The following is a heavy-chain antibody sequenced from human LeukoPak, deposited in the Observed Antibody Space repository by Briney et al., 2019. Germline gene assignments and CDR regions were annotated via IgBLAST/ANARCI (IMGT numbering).Heavy chain of an antibody. J-gene: IGHJ4*02. CDR1: GFTFSSYG. CDR2: VWYDGSEK. V-gene: IGHV3-33*01. D-gene: IGHD7-27*01. Sequence: PGRSLRLSCAASGFTFSSYGIHWVRQAPGKGLEWVAVVWYDGSEKYYADSVKGRFTISRDNSKNTLYLQMNSLRAEDTAIYYCARDRGDPDYYFDLWGQGTLVTVSS. CDR3: ARDRGDPDYYFDL.